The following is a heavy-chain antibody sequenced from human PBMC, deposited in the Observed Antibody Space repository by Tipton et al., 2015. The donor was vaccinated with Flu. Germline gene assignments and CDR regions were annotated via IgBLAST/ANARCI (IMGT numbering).Heavy chain of an antibody. CDR1: GGSVRSGSYY. Sequence: TLSLTCTVSGGSVRSGSYYWSWIRQPAGKGLEWIGRIYATGSTKYNPSLKSRVTISLDTSKCQFSLRLNSVTAADTAVYYCASHGLAVAGPSPFDYWGQGTLVTVSS. CDR3: ASHGLAVAGPSPFDY. D-gene: IGHD6-19*01. J-gene: IGHJ4*02. CDR2: IYATGST. V-gene: IGHV4-61*02.